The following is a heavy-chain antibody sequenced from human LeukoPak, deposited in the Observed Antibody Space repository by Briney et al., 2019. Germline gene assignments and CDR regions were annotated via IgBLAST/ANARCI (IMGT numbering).Heavy chain of an antibody. Sequence: SETLSLTCTVAGGSISSYYWSWIRQPPGKGLEWIGYIYYSGSTNYNPSLKSRVTISVDTSKNQFSLKLSSVTAADTAVYYCAVGDGATYDYWGQGTLVTVSS. CDR1: GGSISSYY. V-gene: IGHV4-59*01. D-gene: IGHD1-26*01. CDR2: IYYSGST. J-gene: IGHJ4*02. CDR3: AVGDGATYDY.